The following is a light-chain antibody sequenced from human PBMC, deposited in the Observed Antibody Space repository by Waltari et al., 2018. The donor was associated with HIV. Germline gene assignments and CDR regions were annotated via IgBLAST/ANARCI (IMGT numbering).Light chain of an antibody. Sequence: QSALTQPPSASGSPGQSVTISCPGTSSDVGRYAYVSWYQQHPGKAPKLLIYEGNKRPSGVPDRFSGSKSGNTASLTVSGLQAEDEAEYYCTSYAGINPVAFGGGTNLTVL. J-gene: IGLJ2*01. CDR3: TSYAGINPVA. CDR1: SSDVGRYAY. CDR2: EGN. V-gene: IGLV2-8*01.